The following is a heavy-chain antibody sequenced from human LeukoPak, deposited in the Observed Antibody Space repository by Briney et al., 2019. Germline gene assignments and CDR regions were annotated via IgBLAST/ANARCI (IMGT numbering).Heavy chain of an antibody. J-gene: IGHJ4*02. CDR2: MNPNSGNT. D-gene: IGHD6-6*01. CDR3: ARDGEQLGVDY. CDR1: GYTFTSYD. Sequence: ASVKVSCKASGYTFTSYDINWVRQATGQGLEWMGWMNPNSGNTGYAQKFQGRVTITADKSTSTAYMELSSLRSEDTAVYYCARDGEQLGVDYWGQGTLVTVSS. V-gene: IGHV1-8*01.